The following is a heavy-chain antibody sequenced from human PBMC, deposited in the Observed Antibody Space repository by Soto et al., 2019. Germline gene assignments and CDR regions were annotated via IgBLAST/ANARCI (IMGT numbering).Heavy chain of an antibody. V-gene: IGHV4-4*07. Sequence: QVVLQESGPGVVKPSDTLSLTCNVSGDSLSGYYWSWIRQPPGKGLEWIGRIYATGSTDYNPSLKSRITMSGDMSKRQFSLTPRSVTAADTSIYYCVRDGTKNLLDRFDPWGRGILVTVSS. CDR1: GDSLSGYY. CDR3: VRDGTKNLLDRFDP. J-gene: IGHJ5*02. CDR2: IYATGST. D-gene: IGHD1-1*01.